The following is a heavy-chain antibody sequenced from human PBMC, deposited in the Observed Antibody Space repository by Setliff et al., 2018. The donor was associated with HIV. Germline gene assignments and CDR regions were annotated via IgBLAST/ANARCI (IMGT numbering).Heavy chain of an antibody. V-gene: IGHV4-38-2*01. Sequence: PSETLSLTCLVSHYSISDSYYWGWVRQPPGKGLEWIGTVYYLGNTYHNPSLRSRLSLSIDRSHQSSSFQLTSVSAADTAMYYCARGQWEGLHAYFFDVWGHGMLVTVSS. D-gene: IGHD1-26*01. CDR2: VYYLGNT. CDR1: HYSISDSYY. CDR3: ARGQWEGLHAYFFDV. J-gene: IGHJ4*01.